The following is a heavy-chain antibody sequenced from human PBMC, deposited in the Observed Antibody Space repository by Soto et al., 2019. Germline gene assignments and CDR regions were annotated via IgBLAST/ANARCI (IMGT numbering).Heavy chain of an antibody. Sequence: PGGSLRLSCAGSGFTFGDSYMSWIRQAPGKGLEWLSYISPGSRYPAYADSVKGRFTISRDNSKNTLYLQMNSLRAEDTAVYYCARSIAVAGTAFSASIDYWGQGTLVTVSS. CDR3: ARSIAVAGTAFSASIDY. D-gene: IGHD6-19*01. CDR1: GFTFGDSY. CDR2: ISPGSRYP. J-gene: IGHJ4*02. V-gene: IGHV3-11*06.